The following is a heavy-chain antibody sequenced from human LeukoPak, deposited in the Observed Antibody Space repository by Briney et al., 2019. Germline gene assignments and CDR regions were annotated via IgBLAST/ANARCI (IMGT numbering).Heavy chain of an antibody. Sequence: NPSETLSLTCTVSGGSISNYYWSWIRQSPGKGLEWIGYIYYTGNTNYNPSLESRVIISVDTSKNQFSLKLSSVTAADTAVYYCAREEIRSWFDPWGQGTLVTVSS. CDR1: GGSISNYY. D-gene: IGHD5-24*01. CDR3: AREEIRSWFDP. V-gene: IGHV4-59*12. J-gene: IGHJ5*02. CDR2: IYYTGNT.